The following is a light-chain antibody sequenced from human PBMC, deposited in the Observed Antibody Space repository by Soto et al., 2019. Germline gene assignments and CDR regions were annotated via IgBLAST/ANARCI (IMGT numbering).Light chain of an antibody. V-gene: IGLV2-14*01. CDR2: EVS. CDR3: SSYTSRSTNYV. CDR1: SSYVGGYNY. Sequence: QSALTQPASVSVPPGQSITIACTGTSSYVGGYNYVSWYQQHPGKAPKLMIYEVSNRPSGVSNRFSGSKSGNTASLTISGLQAEDEADYYCSSYTSRSTNYVFGTGTKVTVL. J-gene: IGLJ1*01.